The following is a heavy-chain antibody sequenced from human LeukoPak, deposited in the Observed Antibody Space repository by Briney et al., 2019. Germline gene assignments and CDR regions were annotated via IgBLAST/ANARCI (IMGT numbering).Heavy chain of an antibody. V-gene: IGHV1-2*02. CDR2: INPNSGGT. D-gene: IGHD2-15*01. Sequence: ASVTVSFKASGYTFTGYYMHWVRQAPGQGLEWMGWINPNSGGTNYAQKFQGRVTMTRDTSISTAYMELSRLRSDDTAVYYCARDKSGGSGYYYMDVWGKGTTVTVSS. CDR3: ARDKSGGSGYYYMDV. CDR1: GYTFTGYY. J-gene: IGHJ6*03.